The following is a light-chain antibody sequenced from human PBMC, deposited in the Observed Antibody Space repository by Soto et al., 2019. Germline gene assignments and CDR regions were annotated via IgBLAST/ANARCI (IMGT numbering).Light chain of an antibody. Sequence: DIVMTQSPLSLPVTPGEPASISCRSSQSLLHSNGYNYLDWYLQKPGQSPQLLIYLGSDRASGVPDRFSGSGSGTDFTLKISRVEAEDVGVYYCMQDLQTPRTFGQGTKVAIK. J-gene: IGKJ1*01. CDR1: QSLLHSNGYNY. V-gene: IGKV2-28*01. CDR3: MQDLQTPRT. CDR2: LGS.